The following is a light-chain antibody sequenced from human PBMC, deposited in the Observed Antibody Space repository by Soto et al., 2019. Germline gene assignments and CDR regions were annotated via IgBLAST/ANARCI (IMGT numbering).Light chain of an antibody. CDR3: QQRSNWPPENT. Sequence: EVVLTQSPATLSLSPGERATLSCRASQRVSSFLAWYQQKPGQAPRLLIYDTSNRATGIPARFSGSGYGTDFTLTISSLEPEDFAVYYCQQRSNWPPENTFGQGTKLEIK. CDR1: QRVSSF. J-gene: IGKJ2*01. CDR2: DTS. V-gene: IGKV3-11*01.